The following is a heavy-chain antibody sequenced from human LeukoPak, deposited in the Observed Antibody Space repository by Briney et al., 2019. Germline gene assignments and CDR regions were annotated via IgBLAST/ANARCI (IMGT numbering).Heavy chain of an antibody. J-gene: IGHJ6*02. Sequence: PGGSPRLSCAASGFTFSGYDMSWVRQAPGKGLEWVSYTSSSSSTIYYADSVKSRFTISRDNAKNSLYLQMNSLRAEDTAVYYCARDQRAVTYYYYGMDVWGQGTTVTVSS. V-gene: IGHV3-48*04. D-gene: IGHD4-17*01. CDR2: TSSSSSTI. CDR1: GFTFSGYD. CDR3: ARDQRAVTYYYYGMDV.